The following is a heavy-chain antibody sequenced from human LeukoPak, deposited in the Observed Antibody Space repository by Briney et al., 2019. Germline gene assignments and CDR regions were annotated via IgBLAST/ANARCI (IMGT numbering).Heavy chain of an antibody. D-gene: IGHD3-22*01. CDR2: IIPIFGTA. V-gene: IGHV1-69*05. Sequence: GASVKVSCKASGGTFSSYAISWVRQAPGQGLEWMGGIIPIFGTANYAQKFQGRVTITTDESTSTAYMELSSLRSEDTAVYYCASDNRGTGYYDSSGYYYRYYYYGMDVWGQGTTVTVSS. CDR1: GGTFSSYA. CDR3: ASDNRGTGYYDSSGYYYRYYYYGMDV. J-gene: IGHJ6*02.